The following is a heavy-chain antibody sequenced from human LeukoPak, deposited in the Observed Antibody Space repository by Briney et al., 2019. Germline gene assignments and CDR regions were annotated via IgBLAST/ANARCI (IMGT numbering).Heavy chain of an antibody. CDR2: IKQDGSEK. V-gene: IGHV3-7*03. Sequence: GGPLRLSCAASGVTFSSYWMRWVRQAPGKGLEWVANIKQDGSEKNYVDSVKGRFTISRDNAKNSLYLQMNSLRAEDTAVYYCASGLELDYWGQGTLVTVSS. CDR3: ASGLELDY. CDR1: GVTFSSYW. J-gene: IGHJ4*02.